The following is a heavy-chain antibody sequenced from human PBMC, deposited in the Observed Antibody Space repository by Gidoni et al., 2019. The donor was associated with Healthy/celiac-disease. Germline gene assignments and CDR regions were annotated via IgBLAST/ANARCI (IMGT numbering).Heavy chain of an antibody. V-gene: IGHV3-23*01. CDR2: ISGSGGST. CDR3: AKGLTVTYYYYYGMDV. Sequence: EGQLLESGGGLVQPGGSLSLACAAAGFTFSSYAMSWVRQAPGKWLGWFSAISGSGGSTYYEDSVKGRFTSSRDNSQNTLYLQMNSLRAEDTAVYYCAKGLTVTYYYYYGMDVWGQGTTVTVSS. D-gene: IGHD4-17*01. CDR1: GFTFSSYA. J-gene: IGHJ6*02.